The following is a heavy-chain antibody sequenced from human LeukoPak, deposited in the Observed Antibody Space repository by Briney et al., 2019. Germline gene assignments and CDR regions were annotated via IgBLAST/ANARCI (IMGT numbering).Heavy chain of an antibody. V-gene: IGHV4-38-2*02. CDR1: GYSISSGYY. Sequence: SETLSLTCTVSGYSISSGYYWGWIRPPPGKGLEWIGSIYHSGSTYYNPSLKSRVTISVDTSKNQFSLKLSSVTAADTAVYYCARGLWFGELSLYNWFDPWGQGTLVTVSS. D-gene: IGHD3-10*01. CDR2: IYHSGST. J-gene: IGHJ5*02. CDR3: ARGLWFGELSLYNWFDP.